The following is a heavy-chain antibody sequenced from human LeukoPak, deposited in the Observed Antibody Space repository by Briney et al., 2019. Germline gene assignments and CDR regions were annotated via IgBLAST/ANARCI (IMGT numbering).Heavy chain of an antibody. D-gene: IGHD6-19*01. Sequence: ASVKVSCKVSGYTLTELSMHWVRQAPGKGLEWMGGFDPEDGETIYAQKFQGRVTMTEDTSTDTAYMELSSLRSDGTAVYYCARVQQWLYYFDYWGQGTLVTVSS. CDR2: FDPEDGET. J-gene: IGHJ4*02. CDR1: GYTLTELS. V-gene: IGHV1-24*01. CDR3: ARVQQWLYYFDY.